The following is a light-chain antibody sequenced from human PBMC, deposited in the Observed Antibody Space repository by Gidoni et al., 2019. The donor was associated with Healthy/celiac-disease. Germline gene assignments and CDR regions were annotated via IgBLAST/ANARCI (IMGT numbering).Light chain of an antibody. V-gene: IGLV2-8*01. CDR3: SSYAASNNLGV. CDR1: SRDVGGYNY. J-gene: IGLJ2*01. CDR2: EVS. Sequence: QSALTQPPSASGAPGQSVTISCTGTSRDVGGYNYVSWFQQHPGKAPKLMISEVSQRPSGVPDRFSGSKSGNTASLTVSGLQPEDEADYYCSSYAASNNLGVFGGGTKLTVL.